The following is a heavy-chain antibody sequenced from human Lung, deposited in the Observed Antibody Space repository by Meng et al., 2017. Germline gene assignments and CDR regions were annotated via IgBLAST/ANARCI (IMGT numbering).Heavy chain of an antibody. Sequence: QVHLHHGGAGRLRASEPLSLASVVSGGSFSDYYWSWIRRPPGKGLEWIGEINHSGSTNYNPSLESRATISVDTSQNNLSLKLSSVTAADSAVYYCARGPTTMAHDFDYWGQGTLVTVSS. V-gene: IGHV4-34*01. CDR3: ARGPTTMAHDFDY. CDR2: INHSGST. J-gene: IGHJ4*02. D-gene: IGHD4-11*01. CDR1: GGSFSDYY.